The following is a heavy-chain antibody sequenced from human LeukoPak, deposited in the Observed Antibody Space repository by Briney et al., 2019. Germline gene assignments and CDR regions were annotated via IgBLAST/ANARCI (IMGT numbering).Heavy chain of an antibody. J-gene: IGHJ5*02. CDR1: GFTFSSYE. V-gene: IGHV3-48*03. CDR2: ISSSGSTI. D-gene: IGHD3-10*01. CDR3: AKNTRYYYGSGSYTNWFDP. Sequence: GGSLRLSCAASGFTFSSYEMNWVRQAPGKGLEWVSYISSSGSTIYYADSVKGRFTISRDNSKNTLYLQMNSLRAEDTAVYYCAKNTRYYYGSGSYTNWFDPWGQGTLVTVSS.